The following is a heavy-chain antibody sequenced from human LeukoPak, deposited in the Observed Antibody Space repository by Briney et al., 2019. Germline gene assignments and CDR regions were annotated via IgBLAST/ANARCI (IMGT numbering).Heavy chain of an antibody. Sequence: ASVKVSCKASGYTFPSYDINWVRQATGQGREWMGWMNPNSGNTGYAQKFQGRGTMTRNTSISTAYMELSSLRSEDTAVYYCARWKWTYYDFWSGYDTDYWGQGTLVTVSS. D-gene: IGHD3-3*01. CDR3: ARWKWTYYDFWSGYDTDY. CDR2: MNPNSGNT. CDR1: GYTFPSYD. V-gene: IGHV1-8*01. J-gene: IGHJ4*02.